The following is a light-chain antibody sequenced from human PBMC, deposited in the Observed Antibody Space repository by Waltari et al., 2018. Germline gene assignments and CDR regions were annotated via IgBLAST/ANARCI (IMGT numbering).Light chain of an antibody. CDR3: QQYYSTPDT. Sequence: DIVMTQSPDSLAVSLGERATINCKSSQSVLSSSNNKNYLAWYQQKPGQPPKLLIYGASTRESGVPDRFSGSGSGTDVTLTISSLQAEDVAVYYCQQYYSTPDTFGPGTKVDIK. V-gene: IGKV4-1*01. CDR2: GAS. J-gene: IGKJ3*01. CDR1: QSVLSSSNNKNY.